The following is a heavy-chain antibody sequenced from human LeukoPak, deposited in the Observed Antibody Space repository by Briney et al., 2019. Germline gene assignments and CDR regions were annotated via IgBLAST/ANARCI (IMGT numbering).Heavy chain of an antibody. V-gene: IGHV3-21*01. D-gene: IGHD5-12*01. CDR1: GFTFSSYS. CDR2: ISSSSSYI. J-gene: IGHJ4*02. CDR3: ARDRVGYSGYTSFFY. Sequence: PGGSLRLSCAASGFTFSSYSMNWVRQAPGKGLEWVSSISSSSSYIYYADSVKGRFTIFRDDAKNSLYLQMNSLRAEDTAVYYCARDRVGYSGYTSFFYWGQGTLVTVSS.